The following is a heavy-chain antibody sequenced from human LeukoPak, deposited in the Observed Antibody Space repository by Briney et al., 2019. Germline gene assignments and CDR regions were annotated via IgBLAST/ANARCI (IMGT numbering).Heavy chain of an antibody. Sequence: NPGGSLRLSCAAAGFTFNSYWMHWVRQAPGKGLEWVSFIDTTTSYKYYADSVKGRFTISRDNAKNSLYLQMNSLRADDTAFYYCARGRSITILRGVAISDGFDIWGQGTMVTVSS. J-gene: IGHJ3*02. CDR3: ARGRSITILRGVAISDGFDI. D-gene: IGHD3-10*01. CDR1: GFTFNSYW. CDR2: IDTTTSYK. V-gene: IGHV3-21*01.